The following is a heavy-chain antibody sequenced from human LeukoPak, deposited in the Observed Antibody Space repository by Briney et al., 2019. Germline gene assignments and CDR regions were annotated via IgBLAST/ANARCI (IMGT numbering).Heavy chain of an antibody. D-gene: IGHD4-17*01. CDR2: ISYDGSNK. CDR3: AKDHDYGDYGWYFDL. V-gene: IGHV3-30*18. CDR1: GFTFSSYG. J-gene: IGHJ2*01. Sequence: GRSLRLSCAASGFTFSSYGMHWVRQAPGKGLEWGAVISYDGSNKYYADSVKGRFTISRDNSKNTLYLQMNSLRAEDTAVYYCAKDHDYGDYGWYFDLWGRGTLVTVSS.